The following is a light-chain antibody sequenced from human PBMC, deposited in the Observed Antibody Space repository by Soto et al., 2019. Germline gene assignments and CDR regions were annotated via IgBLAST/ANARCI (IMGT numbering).Light chain of an antibody. Sequence: QAVVTQPASASGSPGQSITISCTGTSSDVDTYKYVSWYQQHPGKAPKLMIYEVSYRPSGVSDRFSGSKSGNTASLTISGLQAEDEADYYCCSYAGSTTRVQFGGGTKLTVL. CDR2: EVS. V-gene: IGLV2-14*01. CDR3: CSYAGSTTRVQ. CDR1: SSDVDTYKY. J-gene: IGLJ2*01.